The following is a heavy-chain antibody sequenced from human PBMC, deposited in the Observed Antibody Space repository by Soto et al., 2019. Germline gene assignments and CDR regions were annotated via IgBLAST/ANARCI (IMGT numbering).Heavy chain of an antibody. CDR1: GFTFSSYE. D-gene: IGHD7-27*01. Sequence: GGSLRLSCAASGFTFSSYEMNWVRQAPGKGLEWVSYISSSGSTIYYADSVKGRFTISRDNAKNSLYLQMNSLRAEDTAVYYCARDRSRGDYFDYWGQGTLVTVSS. J-gene: IGHJ4*02. V-gene: IGHV3-48*03. CDR3: ARDRSRGDYFDY. CDR2: ISSSGSTI.